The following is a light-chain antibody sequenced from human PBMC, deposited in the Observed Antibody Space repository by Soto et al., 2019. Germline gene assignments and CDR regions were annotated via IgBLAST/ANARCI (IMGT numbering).Light chain of an antibody. CDR2: WAS. CDR1: QRVLYSSNNKNY. CDR3: QQHYSTPLT. Sequence: DIVMTQSPDSLAVSLGERATINCKSSQRVLYSSNNKNYLAWYQQKPGQPPKLLIYWASTRESGVPDRFSGSGSGTDFTLTISSLQAEDVAVYYCQQHYSTPLTFGGGTKGENK. J-gene: IGKJ4*01. V-gene: IGKV4-1*01.